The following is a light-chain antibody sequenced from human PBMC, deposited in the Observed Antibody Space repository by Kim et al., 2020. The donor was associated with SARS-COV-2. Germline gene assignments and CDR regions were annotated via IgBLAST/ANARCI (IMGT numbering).Light chain of an antibody. J-gene: IGLJ3*02. V-gene: IGLV3-19*01. CDR1: SLRSYY. Sequence: SSELTQYPAVSVALGQTVRITCQGDSLRSYYASWYQQKPGQAPVLVIYGKNNRPSVIPDRFSGSSSGNTASLTITGAQAEDEADYYCNSRDSSGNHLGVF. CDR2: GKN. CDR3: NSRDSSGNHLGV.